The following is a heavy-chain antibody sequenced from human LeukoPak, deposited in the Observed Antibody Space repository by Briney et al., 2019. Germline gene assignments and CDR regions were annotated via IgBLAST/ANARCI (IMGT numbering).Heavy chain of an antibody. CDR3: ARISGYYHGLSN. CDR1: GGSFSGYY. Sequence: SETLSLTCAVYGGSFSGYYWSWIRQPPGKGLEWIGYIYYSGSTNYNPSLKSRVTISVDTSKSQFSLKLSSVTAADTAVYYCARISGYYHGLSNWGLGTLVTVSS. V-gene: IGHV4-59*01. D-gene: IGHD3-22*01. CDR2: IYYSGST. J-gene: IGHJ4*02.